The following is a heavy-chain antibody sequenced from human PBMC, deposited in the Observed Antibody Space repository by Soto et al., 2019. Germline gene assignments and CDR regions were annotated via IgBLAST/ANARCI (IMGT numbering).Heavy chain of an antibody. Sequence: QLQLQESVPGMVKPSETLSLPCTVSGGAINGADFLWGWIRQPQGKALEWIGRIYYSGETYYKPSHQSLLSISEDPSKGPFPLMLSTLTATDTAVYYCAEQKSRGACAFDIWGQGTVVTVAS. CDR3: AEQKSRGACAFDI. J-gene: IGHJ3*02. CDR1: GGAINGADFL. V-gene: IGHV4-39*01. CDR2: IYYSGET. D-gene: IGHD3-22*01.